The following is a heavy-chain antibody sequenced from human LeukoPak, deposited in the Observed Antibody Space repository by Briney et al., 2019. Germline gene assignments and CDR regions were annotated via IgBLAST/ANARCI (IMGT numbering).Heavy chain of an antibody. Sequence: PSETLSLTCTVSGGSINSYYWSWIRQPPGKGLEWIGYIYYSGSTKYNPSLKSRVTISVDTSKNQFSLKPSSVTAADTAVYYCARGPDYGGNPTPHDAFDIWGQGTMVTVSS. CDR2: IYYSGST. V-gene: IGHV4-59*12. J-gene: IGHJ3*02. D-gene: IGHD4-23*01. CDR1: GGSINSYY. CDR3: ARGPDYGGNPTPHDAFDI.